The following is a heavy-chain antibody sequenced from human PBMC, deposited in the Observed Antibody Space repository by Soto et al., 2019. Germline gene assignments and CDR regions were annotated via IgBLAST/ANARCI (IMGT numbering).Heavy chain of an antibody. CDR3: ARSDGYNFNWLDS. V-gene: IGHV1-8*01. J-gene: IGHJ5*01. CDR2: MNPNSGNT. D-gene: IGHD2-21*01. Sequence: QVQLVQSGAEVKTPGASVKVSCKASGYTFATYDINWVRQAPGQGLEWMGWMNPNSGNTGYAQKFPVRLTMTRDTALSVAHMELSSLRNEDTAVYYCARSDGYNFNWLDSWGQGTLVTVSA. CDR1: GYTFATYD.